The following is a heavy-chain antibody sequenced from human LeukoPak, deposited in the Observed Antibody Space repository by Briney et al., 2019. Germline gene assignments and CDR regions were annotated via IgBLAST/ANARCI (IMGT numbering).Heavy chain of an antibody. CDR2: ISGGGETT. D-gene: IGHD4-17*01. Sequence: GGSLRLSCAPSVFTFNNYAMNWVRHALRGRLGCVSSISGGGETTYYADSAKGRFTISRDNSQNTLYLQMNSLRAEDTAVYYCARDYADYVGYFFFDYWGQGTLVTVSS. V-gene: IGHV3-23*01. J-gene: IGHJ4*02. CDR1: VFTFNNYA. CDR3: ARDYADYVGYFFFDY.